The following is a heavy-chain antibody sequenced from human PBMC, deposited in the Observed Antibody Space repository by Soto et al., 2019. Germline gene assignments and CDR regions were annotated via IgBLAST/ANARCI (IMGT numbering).Heavy chain of an antibody. Sequence: QVQLQESGPGLVKPSDTLSLTCAVSGYSISSSNWWGWIRQPPGKGLEWIGYIYYSGTTYYNPSLKSRVTPSXXTSKNQFSLKLTSVTAVDTAVYYCARREIQGPIDYWGQGTLVTVSS. CDR3: ARREIQGPIDY. CDR2: IYYSGTT. D-gene: IGHD1-26*01. J-gene: IGHJ4*02. CDR1: GYSISSSNW. V-gene: IGHV4-28*01.